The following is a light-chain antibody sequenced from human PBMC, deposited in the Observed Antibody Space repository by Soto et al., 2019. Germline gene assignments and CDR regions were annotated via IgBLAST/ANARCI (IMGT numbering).Light chain of an antibody. Sequence: IQMTQSPSSLSASVGDRVTITCRASQSISDYLNWYQQKPGKAPNLLIYAASSLQSGVPSRFSGSRSGTDFTLTISSLQPEDFATYYCQQSYSSLWTFGQGTKVDIK. CDR3: QQSYSSLWT. CDR2: AAS. V-gene: IGKV1-39*01. CDR1: QSISDY. J-gene: IGKJ1*01.